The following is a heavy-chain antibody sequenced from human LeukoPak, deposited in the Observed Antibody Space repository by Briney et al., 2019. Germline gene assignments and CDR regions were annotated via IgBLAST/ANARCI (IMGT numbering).Heavy chain of an antibody. CDR2: ISGNGISA. D-gene: IGHD6-19*01. Sequence: GGSLRLSCAPSGFTFNIYAMNWVRQAPGKGLEWVSSISGNGISAFYADSVKGRFTISRDNSKNTFFLLMNSLRGEDTAVYYCAKGASDWSPPPVDSCAQGTLVTVSS. CDR1: GFTFNIYA. J-gene: IGHJ4*02. V-gene: IGHV3-23*01. CDR3: AKGASDWSPPPVDS.